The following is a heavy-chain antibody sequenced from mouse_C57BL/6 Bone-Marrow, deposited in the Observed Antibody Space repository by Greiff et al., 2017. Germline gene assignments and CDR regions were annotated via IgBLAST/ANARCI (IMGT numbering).Heavy chain of an antibody. V-gene: IGHV5-6*01. D-gene: IGHD2-13*01. CDR1: GFTFSSYG. J-gene: IGHJ2*02. CDR2: IRSGGSYT. CDR3: ARHWMVTTFYYCDY. Sequence: EVQGVEPGGDLVKPGGSLQLSCAASGFTFSSYGMSWVRQTPARRLEWVATIRSGGSYTFYPDSVKGRFPFSRDNAMHTLYLHMTSLQSEDTCSYYCARHWMVTTFYYCDYGGQGTSRTVSS.